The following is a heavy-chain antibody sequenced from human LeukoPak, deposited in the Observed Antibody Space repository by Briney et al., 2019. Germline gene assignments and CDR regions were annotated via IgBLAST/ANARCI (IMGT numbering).Heavy chain of an antibody. Sequence: GGSLRLPCAASGFTFSSYSMNWVRQAPGKGLEWVSSISSSSSYIYYADSVKGRFTISRDNAKNSLYLQMNSLRSEDTAVYYCARAGYCSSTSCYGWFDPWGQGTLVTVSS. D-gene: IGHD2-2*01. CDR3: ARAGYCSSTSCYGWFDP. J-gene: IGHJ5*02. CDR2: ISSSSSYI. V-gene: IGHV3-21*04. CDR1: GFTFSSYS.